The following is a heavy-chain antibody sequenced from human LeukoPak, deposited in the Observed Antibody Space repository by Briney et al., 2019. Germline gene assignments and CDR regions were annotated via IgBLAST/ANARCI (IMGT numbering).Heavy chain of an antibody. V-gene: IGHV3-48*03. CDR1: GFTFSSYE. CDR2: ISSSGSTI. Sequence: GGSLRLSCAASGFTFSSYEMNWVRQAPGKGLEWVSYISSSGSTIYYADSVKGRFTISRDNAKNSLYLQMNSLRAEDTALYYCVRVRAGKVQLLALHWFDPWGQGTLVTVSS. D-gene: IGHD2-2*01. J-gene: IGHJ5*02. CDR3: VRVRAGKVQLLALHWFDP.